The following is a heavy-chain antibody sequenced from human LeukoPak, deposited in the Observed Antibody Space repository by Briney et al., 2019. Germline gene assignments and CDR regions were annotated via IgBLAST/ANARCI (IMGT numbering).Heavy chain of an antibody. Sequence: SETLSLTCTVSGGSISSSSYYWGWIRQPPGKGLEWIGSIYYSGSTYYNPSLKSRVTISVDTSKNQFSLKLSSVTAADTAVYYCARRSAMVADWGQGTLVTVSS. J-gene: IGHJ4*02. CDR1: GGSISSSSYY. V-gene: IGHV4-39*01. CDR3: ARRSAMVAD. CDR2: IYYSGST. D-gene: IGHD5-18*01.